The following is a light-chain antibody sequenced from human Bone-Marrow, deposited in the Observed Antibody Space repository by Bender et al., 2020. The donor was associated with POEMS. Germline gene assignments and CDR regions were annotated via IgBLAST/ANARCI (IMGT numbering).Light chain of an antibody. J-gene: IGLJ2*01. CDR1: SCFIASNY. Sequence: FLLTQPHSVSESPGKTVTISCTRSSCFIASNYVQWYQQRPGSSPTTVIYEDDQRPSGVPDRFAGSIDSSSNSASLTISGLKTEDEADYYCQSYDTDNWFFGGGTKLPVL. CDR3: QSYDTDNWF. CDR2: EDD. V-gene: IGLV6-57*01.